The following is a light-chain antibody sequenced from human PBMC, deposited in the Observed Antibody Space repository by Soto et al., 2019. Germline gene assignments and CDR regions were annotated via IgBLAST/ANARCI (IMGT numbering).Light chain of an antibody. CDR2: GNN. CDR1: SSNIGAGYD. Sequence: QSLLTQPPSVSGAPGQRVTISCTGSSSNIGAGYDVHWYQQLPGTAPKLLIYGNNNRPSGVPDRFSGSKSGTSASLAITGLQAEDEADYYCQSYDSRLSGSVFGGGTQLTVL. CDR3: QSYDSRLSGSV. V-gene: IGLV1-40*01. J-gene: IGLJ7*01.